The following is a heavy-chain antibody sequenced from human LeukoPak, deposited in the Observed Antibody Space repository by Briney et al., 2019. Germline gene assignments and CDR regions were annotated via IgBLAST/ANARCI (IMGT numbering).Heavy chain of an antibody. V-gene: IGHV4-34*01. CDR1: GGSFSGYY. J-gene: IGHJ5*02. CDR3: AGQNSVVPAAIAFFDP. D-gene: IGHD2-2*01. Sequence: SETLSLTCAVYGGSFSGYYWSWIRQPPGKGLEWIGEINHSGSTNYNPSLKSRVTISVDTSKNQFSLKLSSVTAADTAVYYCAGQNSVVPAAIAFFDPGGQGTLVTVSS. CDR2: INHSGST.